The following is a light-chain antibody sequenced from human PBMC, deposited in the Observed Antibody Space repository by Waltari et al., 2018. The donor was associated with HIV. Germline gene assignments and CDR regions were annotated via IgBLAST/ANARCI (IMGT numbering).Light chain of an antibody. J-gene: IGLJ2*01. CDR1: SRYLGDSDY. CDR3: SSYGGNSNVI. V-gene: IGLV2-8*01. CDR2: EVI. Sequence: HSALTQPPSPSVSPGQSLTISCTGTSRYLGDSDYVSWYQHQPGEAPKLLIYEVINRPSGVPHRFSGSKSGNTASLTVSGLQAEDEADYYCSSYGGNSNVIFGGGTKLTVL.